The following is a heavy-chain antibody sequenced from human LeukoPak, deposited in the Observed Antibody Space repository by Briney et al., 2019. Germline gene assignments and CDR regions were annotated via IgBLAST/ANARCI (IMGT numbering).Heavy chain of an antibody. CDR2: IYTSGST. CDR3: AREGRGDYVG. V-gene: IGHV4-61*02. Sequence: SQTLSLTCTVSGGSISSGSYYWSWIRQPAGKGLEWIGRIYTSGSTNYNPSLKSRVTISVDTSKNQFSLKLSSVTAADTAVYYCAREGRGDYVGWGQGTLVTVSS. J-gene: IGHJ4*02. CDR1: GGSISSGSYY. D-gene: IGHD4-17*01.